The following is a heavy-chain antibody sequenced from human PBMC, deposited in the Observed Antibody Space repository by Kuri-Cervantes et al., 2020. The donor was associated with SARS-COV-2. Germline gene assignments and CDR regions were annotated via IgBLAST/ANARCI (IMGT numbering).Heavy chain of an antibody. CDR2: IIPILGIA. D-gene: IGHD2-2*01. V-gene: IGHV1-69*04. CDR1: GGTFSSYA. CDR3: ARDPRGTSDHDAFDI. Sequence: SVKVSCKASGGTFSSYAISWVRQAPGQGLEWMGRIIPILGIANYAQKFQGRVTITADKSTSTAYMELSSLRSEDTAVYYCARDPRGTSDHDAFDIWGQGTMVTVSS. J-gene: IGHJ3*02.